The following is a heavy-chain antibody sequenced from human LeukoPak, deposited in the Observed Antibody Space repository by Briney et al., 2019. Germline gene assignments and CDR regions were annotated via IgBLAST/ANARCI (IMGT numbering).Heavy chain of an antibody. V-gene: IGHV3-21*01. CDR2: ISSSSSYI. Sequence: GGSLRLSCAASGFTFSSYSMNWVRQAPGKGLEWVSSISSSSSYIYYADSVKGRFTISRDNTKNSLYLQMNSLTAEDTAVYYCAKGFCTGTSCYSGLDWGQGTLVTVSS. D-gene: IGHD2-8*02. J-gene: IGHJ4*02. CDR3: AKGFCTGTSCYSGLD. CDR1: GFTFSSYS.